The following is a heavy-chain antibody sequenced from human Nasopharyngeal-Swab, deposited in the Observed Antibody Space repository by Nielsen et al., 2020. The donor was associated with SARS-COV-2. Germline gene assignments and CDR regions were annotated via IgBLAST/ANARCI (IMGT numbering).Heavy chain of an antibody. CDR1: GFTFSSYA. CDR2: VDYDGVRT. J-gene: IGHJ4*02. D-gene: IGHD5-18*01. Sequence: GESLKISCAASGFTFSSYATSWVRQAPGKGLEWVSTVDYDGVRTHYADSVEGRFIISRDNSRNTAYLQIKSLRVEDAAVYYCATWMTAHFDYWGQGTLVT. V-gene: IGHV3-23*01. CDR3: ATWMTAHFDY.